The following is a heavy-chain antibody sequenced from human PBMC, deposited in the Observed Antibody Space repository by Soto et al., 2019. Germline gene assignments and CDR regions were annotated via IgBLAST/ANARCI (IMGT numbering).Heavy chain of an antibody. D-gene: IGHD1-20*01. Sequence: EVQLVESGGGLVQPGGSLRLSCVASGVTFNDYWMHWVRQAPGKGLVWVSRLNSDGSSGYYGDSMKGRFTISRDNAKNTLYLQINSLRDEDTAVYYCARGLKYKYGMDVWGQGTTVTVSS. CDR3: ARGLKYKYGMDV. CDR2: LNSDGSSG. J-gene: IGHJ6*02. V-gene: IGHV3-74*01. CDR1: GVTFNDYW.